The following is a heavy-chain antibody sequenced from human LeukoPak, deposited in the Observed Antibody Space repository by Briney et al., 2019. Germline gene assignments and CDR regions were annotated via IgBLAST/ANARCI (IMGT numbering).Heavy chain of an antibody. CDR2: IYHSGST. CDR1: GYFISSGYY. D-gene: IGHD3-3*01. CDR3: ARHPRITIFGVVIGNWFDP. V-gene: IGHV4-38-2*01. J-gene: IGHJ5*02. Sequence: SETLSLTCAVSGYFISSGYYWGWIRQPPGKGLEWIGSIYHSGSTYYNPSLKSRVTISVDTSKNQFSLKLSSVTAADTAVYYCARHPRITIFGVVIGNWFDPWGQGTLVTVSS.